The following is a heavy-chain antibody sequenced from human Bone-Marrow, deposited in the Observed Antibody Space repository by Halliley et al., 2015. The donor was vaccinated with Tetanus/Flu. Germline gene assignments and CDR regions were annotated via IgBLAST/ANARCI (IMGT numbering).Heavy chain of an antibody. CDR2: VHDRGSP. D-gene: IGHD5-12*01. CDR3: ARSGDDAYDLHWVDP. J-gene: IGHJ5*02. Sequence: GNVHDRGSPYYNPSLKSRISISVDTSKNQFSLKLTSVTAAAPAVYYCARSGDDAYDLHWVDPWGQGTLVTLSS. V-gene: IGHV4-31*02.